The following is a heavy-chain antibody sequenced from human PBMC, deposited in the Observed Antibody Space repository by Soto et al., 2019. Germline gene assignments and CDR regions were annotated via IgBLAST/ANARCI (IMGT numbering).Heavy chain of an antibody. V-gene: IGHV3-33*01. J-gene: IGHJ6*02. CDR3: ARDWKXRQGATRDYHYYYGMDV. CDR1: GFTFSSYG. CDR2: IWYDGSNK. D-gene: IGHD1-26*01. Sequence: GGSLRLSCAASGFTFSSYGMHWVRQAPGKGLEGVAVIWYDGSNKYYADSVKGRFTISRDNSKNTLYLQMNSLRAEDTAVYYCARDWKXRQGATRDYHYYYGMDVWGQGTTVTVSS.